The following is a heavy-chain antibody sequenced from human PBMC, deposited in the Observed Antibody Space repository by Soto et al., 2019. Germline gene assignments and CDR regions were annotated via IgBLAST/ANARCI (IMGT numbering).Heavy chain of an antibody. J-gene: IGHJ1*01. D-gene: IGHD2-21*01. CDR2: SSWDGGST. CDR1: GFTFDDYT. CDR3: AKEISDSGEGRYFQQ. Sequence: EVQLVESGGVVVQPGGSLRLSCAASGFTFDDYTMHWVRQAPGKGLEWVSLSSWDGGSTYYADSVKGRFTISRDNSKNSLYLQMNSLRTEDTALYYYAKEISDSGEGRYFQQWGQGTLVTVSS. V-gene: IGHV3-43*01.